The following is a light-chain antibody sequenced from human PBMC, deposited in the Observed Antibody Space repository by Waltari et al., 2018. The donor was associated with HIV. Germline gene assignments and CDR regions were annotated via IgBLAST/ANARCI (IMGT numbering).Light chain of an antibody. V-gene: IGLV2-23*02. Sequence: QSALTQPASGSGPPGQSITIPCTGSSGEVGNYNLVPWYQQHSNGAPKFLIYEVKKRPSGVSSRFSGSKSGNTATLTISGLQAEDEADYYCCSYTGSGTLVVFGGGTRVTVL. CDR2: EVK. J-gene: IGLJ2*01. CDR1: SGEVGNYNL. CDR3: CSYTGSGTLVV.